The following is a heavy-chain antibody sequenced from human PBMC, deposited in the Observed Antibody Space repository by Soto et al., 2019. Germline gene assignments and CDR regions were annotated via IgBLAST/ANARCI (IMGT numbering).Heavy chain of an antibody. Sequence: GGSLRLSCAASGFTFSCYSMNWVRQAPGKGLEWVSSISSSSSYIYYADSVKGRFTISRDNAKNSLYLQMNSLRAEDRAVYSCARDPVTRYYYDSSGLNWGQGTLVTVSS. D-gene: IGHD3-22*01. CDR2: ISSSSSYI. V-gene: IGHV3-21*01. J-gene: IGHJ4*02. CDR3: ARDPVTRYYYDSSGLN. CDR1: GFTFSCYS.